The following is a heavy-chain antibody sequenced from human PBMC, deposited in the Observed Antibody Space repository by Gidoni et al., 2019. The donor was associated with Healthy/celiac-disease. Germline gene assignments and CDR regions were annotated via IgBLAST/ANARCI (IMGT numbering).Heavy chain of an antibody. J-gene: IGHJ4*02. CDR3: ARVKYCSGGSCYYWGHYFDY. V-gene: IGHV4-31*03. CDR1: GGSISSGGYY. D-gene: IGHD2-15*01. Sequence: QVQLQESGPVLVKPSQTLSLTCTVSGGSISSGGYYWSWIRQHPGKGLEWIGYIYYSGRTYYNPSLKSRVTISVDTSKNQFSLKLSSVTAADTAVYYCARVKYCSGGSCYYWGHYFDYWGQGTLVTVSS. CDR2: IYYSGRT.